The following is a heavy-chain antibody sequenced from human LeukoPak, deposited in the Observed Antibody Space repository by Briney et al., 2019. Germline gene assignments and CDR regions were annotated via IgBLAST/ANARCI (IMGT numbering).Heavy chain of an antibody. V-gene: IGHV1-2*02. CDR1: GYTFTGYH. D-gene: IGHD2-21*01. J-gene: IGHJ4*02. CDR2: IDPNSGGT. CDR3: AGDTGRDCYSFDY. Sequence: ASVKVSCKASGYTFTGYHMHWVRQAPGQGLEWMGWIDPNSGGTNFVQKFQGRVTMTRDTSISTAYMELSRLRSDDTAVYYCAGDTGRDCYSFDYWGQGTLVTVSS.